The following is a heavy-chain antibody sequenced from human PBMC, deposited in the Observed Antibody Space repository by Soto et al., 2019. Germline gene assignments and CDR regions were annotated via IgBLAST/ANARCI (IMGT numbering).Heavy chain of an antibody. CDR2: ISGGGGST. V-gene: IGHV3-23*01. CDR3: AKDPTSYDSSAQFDS. J-gene: IGHJ4*02. D-gene: IGHD3-22*01. CDR1: GFSFSIYA. Sequence: PGVSLRLSCAASGFSFSIYAMNWVRQAPGKGLEWVSGISGGGGSTYYADSVKGRFTISRDNSKNTLYLQMNSLRVEDTAAYYCAKDPTSYDSSAQFDSWGQGTLVTVSS.